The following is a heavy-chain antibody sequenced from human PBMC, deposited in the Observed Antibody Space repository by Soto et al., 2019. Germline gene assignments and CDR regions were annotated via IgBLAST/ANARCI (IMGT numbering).Heavy chain of an antibody. D-gene: IGHD3-22*01. CDR3: AKSFSNDGSFYRPKQH. CDR1: GFTFSDYC. CDR2: IKQDGSVS. V-gene: IGHV3-7*01. J-gene: IGHJ1*01. Sequence: EVQLVESGGGLVQPGDSLRLSCATSGFTFSDYCMTWVRQAPGRGLEWVANIKQDGSVSNYVDSVKGRFTISRDNAKNSLYLQMNSLRVEDTGVYYCAKSFSNDGSFYRPKQHWGQGSLVTVFS.